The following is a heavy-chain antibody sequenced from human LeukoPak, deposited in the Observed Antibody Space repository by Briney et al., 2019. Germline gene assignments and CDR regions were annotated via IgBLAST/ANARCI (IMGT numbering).Heavy chain of an antibody. CDR2: INHSGST. CDR3: ASNIHVPYGMDV. D-gene: IGHD3-10*02. Sequence: SETLSLTCAVYGGSFSGYYWSWIRQPPGKGLEWIGEINHSGSTNYNPSLKSRVTISVDTSKNQFPLKLSSVTAADTAVYYCASNIHVPYGMDVWGQGTTVTVSS. CDR1: GGSFSGYY. V-gene: IGHV4-34*01. J-gene: IGHJ6*02.